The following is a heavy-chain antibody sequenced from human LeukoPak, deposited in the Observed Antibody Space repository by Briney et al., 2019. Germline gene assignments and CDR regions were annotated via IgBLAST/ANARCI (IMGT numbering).Heavy chain of an antibody. D-gene: IGHD3-10*01. CDR2: TYYSRST. CDR3: ARYSSGYNDY. CDR1: GGSISSYY. Sequence: SETLSLTCTVSGGSISSYYWSWIRQPPGKGLEWIGYTYYSRSTNYNPSLKSRVTISVDTSKNQFSLKLSSVTAADTAVYYCARYSSGYNDYWGQGTLVTVSS. V-gene: IGHV4-59*01. J-gene: IGHJ4*02.